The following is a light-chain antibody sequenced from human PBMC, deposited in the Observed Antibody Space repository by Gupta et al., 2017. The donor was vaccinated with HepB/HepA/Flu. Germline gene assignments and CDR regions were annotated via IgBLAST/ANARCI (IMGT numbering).Light chain of an antibody. Sequence: DIQMTQSPSSLSASVGDRVTITCRASQSISSYLNWYQQKPGKAPKLLTYAASSLHSGVPSRFSGSGSGTDFTLTISRLQPEDFATYYCQQSYTTPWTFGQGTKVEIK. J-gene: IGKJ1*01. CDR3: QQSYTTPWT. CDR1: QSISSY. V-gene: IGKV1-39*01. CDR2: AAS.